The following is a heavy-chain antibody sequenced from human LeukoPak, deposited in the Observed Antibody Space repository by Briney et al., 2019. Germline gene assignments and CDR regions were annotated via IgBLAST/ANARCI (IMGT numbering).Heavy chain of an antibody. D-gene: IGHD6-19*01. J-gene: IGHJ4*02. CDR1: GGSFSGYY. CDR2: ITHSGST. CDR3: ARDPSFSGGWFDY. V-gene: IGHV4-34*01. Sequence: SETLSLTCAVYGGSFSGYYWSWIRQPPGKGLEWIGEITHSGSTNYNPSLKSRVTISVDTSKNQFSLKLSSVTAADTAVYYCARDPSFSGGWFDYWGQGTLVTVSS.